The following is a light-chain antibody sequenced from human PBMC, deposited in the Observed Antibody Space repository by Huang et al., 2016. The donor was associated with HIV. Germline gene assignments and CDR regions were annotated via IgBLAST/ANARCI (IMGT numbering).Light chain of an antibody. Sequence: EIVLTQSPATLSFSPGERATLSCRASQSVRNYLAWYQQKPGQAPRLLSYDASNRATGTPARFSGSGSGTDFTLTISSLEPEDFAVYYCQQRSDWPPWTFGQGTKVEIK. V-gene: IGKV3-11*01. J-gene: IGKJ1*01. CDR3: QQRSDWPPWT. CDR2: DAS. CDR1: QSVRNY.